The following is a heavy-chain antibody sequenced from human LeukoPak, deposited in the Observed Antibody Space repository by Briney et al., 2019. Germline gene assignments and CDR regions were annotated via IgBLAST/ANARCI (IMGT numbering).Heavy chain of an antibody. CDR2: IYYSGST. J-gene: IGHJ1*01. V-gene: IGHV4-59*06. CDR1: GGSISSYY. CDR3: ASTYCSSTSCYKEYFQH. D-gene: IGHD2-2*02. Sequence: PSETLSLTCTVSGGSISSYYWSWIRQHPGKGLEWIGYIYYSGSTYYNPSLKSRVTISVDTSKNQFSLKLSPVTAADTAVYYCASTYCSSTSCYKEYFQHWGQGTLVTVSS.